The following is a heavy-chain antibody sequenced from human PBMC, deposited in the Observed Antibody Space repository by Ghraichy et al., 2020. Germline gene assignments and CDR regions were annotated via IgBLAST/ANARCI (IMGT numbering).Heavy chain of an antibody. Sequence: GGSLRLSCTGSGFTFSNNWMSWVRQAPGKGLEWVSYVNKDGSEKHYVDSVKGRFTISRDNARQIVLLQMDTLRAEDTGVYYCAIGALAYWGQGTLVTVSS. V-gene: IGHV3-7*01. CDR2: VNKDGSEK. CDR3: AIGALAY. J-gene: IGHJ4*02. CDR1: GFTFSNNW.